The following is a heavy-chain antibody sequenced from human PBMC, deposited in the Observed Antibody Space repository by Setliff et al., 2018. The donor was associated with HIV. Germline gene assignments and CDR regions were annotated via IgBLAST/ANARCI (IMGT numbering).Heavy chain of an antibody. Sequence: PSETLSLTCTVSGGSIRSDSYYWTWIRQPAGEGLEWIGRIYSSGNTNYNPSLESRVTISVDTSKNQFSLKMDSVTAADTARYYCTRGGRYYLPGIAVAGIQRNWFDPWGQGALVTVSS. CDR2: IYSSGNT. J-gene: IGHJ5*02. D-gene: IGHD6-19*01. V-gene: IGHV4-61*02. CDR1: GGSIRSDSYY. CDR3: TRGGRYYLPGIAVAGIQRNWFDP.